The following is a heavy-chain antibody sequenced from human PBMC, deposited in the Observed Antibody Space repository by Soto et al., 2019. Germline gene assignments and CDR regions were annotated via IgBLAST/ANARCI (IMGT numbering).Heavy chain of an antibody. Sequence: ASVKVSCKASGGTFSSYAISWVRQAPGQGLEWMGGIIPIFGTANYAQKFQGRVTITADESTSTAYMELSSLRSEDTAVYYCARRGYSGYDSGALFDYWGQGTLVTVSS. CDR1: GGTFSSYA. CDR2: IIPIFGTA. CDR3: ARRGYSGYDSGALFDY. D-gene: IGHD5-12*01. J-gene: IGHJ4*02. V-gene: IGHV1-69*13.